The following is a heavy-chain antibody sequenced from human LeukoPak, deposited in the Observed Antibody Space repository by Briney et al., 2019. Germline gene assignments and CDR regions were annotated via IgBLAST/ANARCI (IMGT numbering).Heavy chain of an antibody. D-gene: IGHD1-26*01. Sequence: GRSLRLSCAASGFTFSNYGMHWVRQAPGKGLEWVTLISYDGSNKYYADSVKGRFTISRDNSKNTLYLQMNSLRAEDTALYYCAKDPKWELRGYYFDYWGQGTLVTVSS. CDR2: ISYDGSNK. J-gene: IGHJ4*02. CDR1: GFTFSNYG. V-gene: IGHV3-30*18. CDR3: AKDPKWELRGYYFDY.